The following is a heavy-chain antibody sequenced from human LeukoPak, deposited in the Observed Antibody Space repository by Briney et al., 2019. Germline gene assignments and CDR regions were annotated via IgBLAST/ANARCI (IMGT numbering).Heavy chain of an antibody. CDR3: ARDVANSDIVVAPAGDAFDI. Sequence: PGGSLRLSCAASGFTFSSYSMNWVRQAPGKGLEWVSSISSSSSYIYYADSVKGRFTISRDNAKNSLYLQMNSLRAEDTAVYYCARDVANSDIVVAPAGDAFDIWGQGTMVTVSS. CDR1: GFTFSSYS. D-gene: IGHD2-2*01. J-gene: IGHJ3*02. CDR2: ISSSSSYI. V-gene: IGHV3-21*01.